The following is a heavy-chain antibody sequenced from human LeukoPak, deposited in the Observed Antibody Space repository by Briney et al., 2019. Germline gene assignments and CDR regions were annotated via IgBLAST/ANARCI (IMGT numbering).Heavy chain of an antibody. D-gene: IGHD1-26*01. CDR2: INPNSGGT. Sequence: ASVKVSCKASGYTFTDYYMHWVRQAPGQGLEWMGWINPNSGGTNYAQKFQGRVTMTWDTSISTAYMELSSLRSEDTAVYYCARVELGWFDPWGQGTLVTVSS. CDR3: ARVELGWFDP. V-gene: IGHV1-2*02. CDR1: GYTFTDYY. J-gene: IGHJ5*02.